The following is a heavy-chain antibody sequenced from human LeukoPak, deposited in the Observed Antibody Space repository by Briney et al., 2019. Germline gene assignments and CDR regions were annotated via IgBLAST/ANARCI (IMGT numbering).Heavy chain of an antibody. J-gene: IGHJ3*02. CDR1: GGSFSGYY. Sequence: PSETLSLTCAVYGGSFSGYYWSWIRQPPGKGLEWIGEINHSGSTNYNPSLKSRVTISVDTSKNQFSLKLSSVTAADTAVYYCARVAARPIMVRGVADIWGQGTMVTVSS. CDR2: INHSGST. D-gene: IGHD3-10*01. CDR3: ARVAARPIMVRGVADI. V-gene: IGHV4-34*01.